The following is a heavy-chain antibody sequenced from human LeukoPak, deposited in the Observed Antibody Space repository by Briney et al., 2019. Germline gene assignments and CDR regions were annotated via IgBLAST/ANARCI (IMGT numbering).Heavy chain of an antibody. CDR3: ARVASGWYKRPVDY. D-gene: IGHD6-19*01. V-gene: IGHV4-34*01. CDR2: INHSGST. Sequence: SETLSLTCAVYGGSFSGYYWSWIRQPPGKGLEWIGEINHSGSTNYNPSLKSRVTISVDTSKNQFSLQLSSVTAADTAVYYCARVASGWYKRPVDYWGQGTLVTVSS. CDR1: GGSFSGYY. J-gene: IGHJ4*02.